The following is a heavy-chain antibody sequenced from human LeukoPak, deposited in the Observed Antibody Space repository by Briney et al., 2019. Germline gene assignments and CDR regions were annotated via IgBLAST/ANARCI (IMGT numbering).Heavy chain of an antibody. D-gene: IGHD6-19*01. Sequence: GGSLRLSCAASGFTFSSYSVNWVRQAPGKGLEWVSSISSSSYIYYADSVKGRFTISRDNAKNSLYLQMNSLRAEDTAVYYCARDAQHSQWLVYYYYGMDVWGQGTTVTVSS. V-gene: IGHV3-21*01. CDR1: GFTFSSYS. J-gene: IGHJ6*02. CDR2: ISSSSYI. CDR3: ARDAQHSQWLVYYYYGMDV.